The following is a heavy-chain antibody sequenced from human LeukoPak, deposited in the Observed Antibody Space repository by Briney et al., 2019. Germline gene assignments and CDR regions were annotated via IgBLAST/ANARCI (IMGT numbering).Heavy chain of an antibody. CDR3: ARSPFGGVIDKNYFDY. J-gene: IGHJ4*02. CDR2: IYHSGST. Sequence: SQTLSLTCTVSGGSISSGGYYWSWIRQHPGKGLEWIGSIYHSGSTFYNPSLKSRVTISVDTSKNQFSLKLSSVTAADTAVYYCARSPFGGVIDKNYFDYWGQGTLVTVSS. D-gene: IGHD3-16*02. CDR1: GGSISSGGYY. V-gene: IGHV4-39*07.